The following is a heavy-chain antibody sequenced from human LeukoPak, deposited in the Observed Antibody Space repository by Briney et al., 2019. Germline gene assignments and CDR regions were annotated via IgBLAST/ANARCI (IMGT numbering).Heavy chain of an antibody. V-gene: IGHV3-30*02. CDR3: ARELSGTYLGGPDI. CDR2: LQSDASSK. Sequence: PGGSLRLSCAGSGFTFSRYGIHWVRQAPGKGLEWVTFLQSDASSKYYADSVKGRFTISRDNPKNTLYLQMNSLRGDDTAVYYCARELSGTYLGGPDIRGQGTMVTVSP. D-gene: IGHD2-15*01. J-gene: IGHJ3*02. CDR1: GFTFSRYG.